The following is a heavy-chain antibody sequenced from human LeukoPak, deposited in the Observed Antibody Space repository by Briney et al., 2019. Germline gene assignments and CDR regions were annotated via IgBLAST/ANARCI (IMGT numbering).Heavy chain of an antibody. CDR1: GVSISSYY. D-gene: IGHD2-8*02. CDR2: ISYSGGT. J-gene: IGHJ3*02. CDR3: ARGASGFGTGAFDI. Sequence: PSETLSLTRSVSGVSISSYYWRWIRQSPGKGLEWIGYISYSGGTNYNPSLKSRVTISVDTPKNQFSLTLSSVTAADTAVYYCARGASGFGTGAFDIWGQGTMVTVSS. V-gene: IGHV4-59*08.